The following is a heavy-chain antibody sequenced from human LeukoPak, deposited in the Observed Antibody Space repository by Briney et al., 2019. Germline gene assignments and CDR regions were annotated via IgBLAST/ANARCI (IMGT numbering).Heavy chain of an antibody. J-gene: IGHJ4*02. CDR1: GGSISSSSYY. V-gene: IGHV4-39*01. D-gene: IGHD5-18*01. Sequence: SETLSLTCTVSGGSISSSSYYWGWIRQPPGKGLEWIGSIYYSGNTYYNPSLKSRVTISVDTSKNQFSLKLSSVTAADTAVYYCARQTLGYSYGYDYWGQGTLVTVS. CDR2: IYYSGNT. CDR3: ARQTLGYSYGYDY.